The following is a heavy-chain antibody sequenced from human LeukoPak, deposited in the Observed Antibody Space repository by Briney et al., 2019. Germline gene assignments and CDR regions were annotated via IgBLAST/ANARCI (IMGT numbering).Heavy chain of an antibody. CDR2: IIPIFGTA. J-gene: IGHJ3*02. Sequence: ASVKVSCKASGGTFSSYAISWVRQAPGQGLEWMGGIIPIFGTANYAQKFQGRVTITADKSTSTACMELSSLRSEDTAVYYCARNYDSSGYSALDAFDIWGQGTMVTVSS. CDR3: ARNYDSSGYSALDAFDI. D-gene: IGHD3-22*01. V-gene: IGHV1-69*06. CDR1: GGTFSSYA.